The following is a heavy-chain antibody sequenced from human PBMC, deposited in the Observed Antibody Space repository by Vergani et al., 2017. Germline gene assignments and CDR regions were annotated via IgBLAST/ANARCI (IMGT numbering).Heavy chain of an antibody. CDR3: AKDDVLLWFGELLPYYYYGMDV. J-gene: IGHJ6*02. CDR1: GFTFGSYG. CDR2: IRYDGSNK. V-gene: IGHV3-30*02. Sequence: QVQLVESGGGVVQPGGSLRLSCAASGFTFGSYGMHWVRQAPGKGLEWVAFIRYDGSNKYYADSVKGRFTISRDNSKNTLYLQMNSLRAEDTAVYYCAKDDVLLWFGELLPYYYYGMDVWGQGTTVTVSS. D-gene: IGHD3-10*01.